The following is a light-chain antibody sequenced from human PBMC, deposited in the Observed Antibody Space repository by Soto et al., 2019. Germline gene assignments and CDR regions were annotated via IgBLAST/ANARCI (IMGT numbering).Light chain of an antibody. CDR3: QQRTNWPPSIT. J-gene: IGKJ5*01. CDR2: GAS. V-gene: IGKV3-11*01. CDR1: QSVSSN. Sequence: EIVLTQSPGTLSLSPGERATLPCRASQSVSSNLAWYQQKPGQAPRLLIYGASNRATGIPARFSGSGSGTDFTLTISSLEPEDFAVYYCQQRTNWPPSITFGQGTRLEIK.